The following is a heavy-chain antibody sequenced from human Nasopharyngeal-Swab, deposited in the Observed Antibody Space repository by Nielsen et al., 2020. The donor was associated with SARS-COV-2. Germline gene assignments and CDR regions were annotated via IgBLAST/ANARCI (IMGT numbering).Heavy chain of an antibody. D-gene: IGHD6-13*01. V-gene: IGHV3-74*01. Sequence: GESLKIPCAASGFTFSSYWMHWVRQAPGKGLVWVSRINSDGSSTSYADSVKGRFTISRDNAKNTLYLQMNSLRAEDTAVYYCARDGVLYYYGMDVWGQGTTVTVSS. CDR2: INSDGSST. J-gene: IGHJ6*02. CDR3: ARDGVLYYYGMDV. CDR1: GFTFSSYW.